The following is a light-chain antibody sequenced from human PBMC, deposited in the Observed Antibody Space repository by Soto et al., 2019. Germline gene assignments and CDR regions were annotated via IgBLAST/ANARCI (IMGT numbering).Light chain of an antibody. CDR1: QSISSW. V-gene: IGKV1-5*03. CDR3: QQYNSYSGT. CDR2: KAS. J-gene: IGKJ1*01. Sequence: IQMTPSPSTLSASVGDRVTITCRASQSISSWLAWYQQKPGKAPKLLIYKASSLESGVPSRFSGSGSGTEFTLTISSLQPDDFATYYCQQYNSYSGTFGQGTKVDIK.